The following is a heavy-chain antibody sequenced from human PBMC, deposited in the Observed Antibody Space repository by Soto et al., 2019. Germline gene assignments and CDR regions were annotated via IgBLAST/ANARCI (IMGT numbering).Heavy chain of an antibody. Sequence: QLQVVQSGAELKKPGSSVKVSCKAAEHTFNNFGVAWVRQAPGQGLEWLGGVSPLSGTPKIAQIFQGRVTITAETSANKFSLKLDGPTCKDTPVYYCARLFDFAILPPGYGLDVWGQGETVTVTS. CDR2: VSPLSGTP. V-gene: IGHV1-69*06. CDR3: ARLFDFAILPPGYGLDV. D-gene: IGHD3-3*01. CDR1: EHTFNNFG. J-gene: IGHJ6*02.